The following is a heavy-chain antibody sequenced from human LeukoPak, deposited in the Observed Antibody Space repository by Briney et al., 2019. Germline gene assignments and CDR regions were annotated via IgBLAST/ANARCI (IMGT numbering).Heavy chain of an antibody. V-gene: IGHV3-48*03. CDR1: GFTFSSYE. J-gene: IGHJ4*02. D-gene: IGHD6-19*01. Sequence: GGSLTLSCAASGFTFSSYEMNWVRQAPGKGREGVSYISGSGSTIYYAVSVKGRFTVSRDNAKNSLDLQMNSLRAEDTDVYYCAKEDRQQWLVDYWGQGTLVTVSS. CDR3: AKEDRQQWLVDY. CDR2: ISGSGSTI.